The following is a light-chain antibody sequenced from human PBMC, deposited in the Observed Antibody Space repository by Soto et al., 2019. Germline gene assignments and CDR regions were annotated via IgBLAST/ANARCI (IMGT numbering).Light chain of an antibody. Sequence: DIVLTQSPGTLSLSPGEGATISCRASRSVGNSYLAWYQQKPGQAPRLLIYATSGRATGIPDRFSGSEAGTGFTLPISRLEPGDFAMYYCQHYGTSITFGQGTRLDIK. CDR3: QHYGTSIT. V-gene: IGKV3-20*01. CDR1: RSVGNSY. J-gene: IGKJ5*01. CDR2: ATS.